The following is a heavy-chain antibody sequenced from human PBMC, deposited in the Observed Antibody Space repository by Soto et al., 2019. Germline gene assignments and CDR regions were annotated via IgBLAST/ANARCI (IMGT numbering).Heavy chain of an antibody. CDR3: ASFPRGIAARPYDY. J-gene: IGHJ4*02. CDR1: RYTFTSYY. Sequence: ASVKVSCKASRYTFTSYYMHWVRQAPGQGLEWMGIINPSGGSTSYAQKFQGRVTMTRDTSTSTVYMELSSPRSEDTAVYYCASFPRGIAARPYDYWGQGTLVTVSS. D-gene: IGHD6-6*01. V-gene: IGHV1-46*03. CDR2: INPSGGST.